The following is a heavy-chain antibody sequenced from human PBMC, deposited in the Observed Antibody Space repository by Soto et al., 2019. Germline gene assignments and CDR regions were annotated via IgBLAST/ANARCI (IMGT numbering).Heavy chain of an antibody. Sequence: GGSLRLSCAASGFTLSRYNMNWVRQAPGKGLEWVSSISTSSNYIYYADSVKGRFTISRDNAKNSLYLQMNSLRAEDTAVYYCARDFPILISAWYNPRYYAGMYVWGQGTTVTVSS. V-gene: IGHV3-21*01. CDR2: ISTSSNYI. CDR3: ARDFPILISAWYNPRYYAGMYV. J-gene: IGHJ6*02. D-gene: IGHD1-1*01. CDR1: GFTLSRYN.